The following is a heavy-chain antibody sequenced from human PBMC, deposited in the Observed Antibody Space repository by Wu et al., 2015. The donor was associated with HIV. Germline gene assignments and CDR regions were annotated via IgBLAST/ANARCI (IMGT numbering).Heavy chain of an antibody. CDR1: GGMFTASS. V-gene: IGHV1-69*13. D-gene: IGHD2-15*01. CDR2: VIPVFTMT. CDR3: ARGYFYDGGYFFDS. J-gene: IGHJ4*02. Sequence: QVQLVQSGAEVKKPGSSVKVSCKASGGMFTASSFSWVRQAPGQRPEWMGRVIPVFTMTTYAQNFQDRVTITADGSTSTTYLELSSLRSDDTAVYYCARGYFYDGGYFFDSWGQGTLVTVSS.